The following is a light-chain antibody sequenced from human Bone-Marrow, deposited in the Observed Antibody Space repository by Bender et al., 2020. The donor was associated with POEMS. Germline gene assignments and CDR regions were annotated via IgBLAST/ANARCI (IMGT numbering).Light chain of an antibody. CDR1: ASDIGHYNY. Sequence: QSALTQPPSASGSLGQSVTISCTGTASDIGHYNYVSWYQQHPGKAPKLIIFEVDKRPSGVPDRFSGSKSGITASLTVSGLQAEDETYYYCSSYIRSNSVLFGGGPKLTVL. CDR3: SSYIRSNSVL. CDR2: EVD. V-gene: IGLV2-8*01. J-gene: IGLJ2*01.